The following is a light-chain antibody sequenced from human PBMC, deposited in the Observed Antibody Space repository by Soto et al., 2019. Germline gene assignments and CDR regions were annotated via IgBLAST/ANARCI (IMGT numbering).Light chain of an antibody. CDR1: SSDVGDYSY. CDR3: CSFTSISTGVL. Sequence: QSALTQPASVSGSPGQSFTISCTGASSDVGDYSYVSWYQHHPGQAPELLIYEVSNRPSGVSHRFSGSKSGNTASLTISGLQAEDEADYYCCSFTSISTGVLFGGGTKLTVL. CDR2: EVS. J-gene: IGLJ2*01. V-gene: IGLV2-14*01.